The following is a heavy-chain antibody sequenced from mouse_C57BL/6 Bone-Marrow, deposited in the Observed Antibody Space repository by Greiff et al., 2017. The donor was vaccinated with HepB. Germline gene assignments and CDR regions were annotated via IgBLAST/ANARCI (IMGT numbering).Heavy chain of an antibody. J-gene: IGHJ1*03. CDR2: ISSGGSYT. CDR3: ARLYYYGSSLYWYFDV. V-gene: IGHV5-6*01. Sequence: EVKLVESGGDLVKPGGSLKLSCAASGFTFSSYGMSWVRQTPDKRLEWVATISSGGSYTYYPDSVKGRFTISRDNAKNTLYLQMSSLKSEDTAMYYCARLYYYGSSLYWYFDVWGTGTTVTVSS. D-gene: IGHD1-1*01. CDR1: GFTFSSYG.